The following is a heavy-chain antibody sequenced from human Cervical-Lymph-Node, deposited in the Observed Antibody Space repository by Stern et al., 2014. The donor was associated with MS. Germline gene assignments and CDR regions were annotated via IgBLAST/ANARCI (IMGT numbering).Heavy chain of an antibody. J-gene: IGHJ6*02. CDR1: GYTFSTYI. Sequence: QVQLVQSGAEVKNPGASVKVSCKASGYTFSTYILYWVRQAPGQSLEWIGWINAGNGDTKYSQHFQGRVAITRDTSANTVYMELSSLRSEDTAVYYCAEYYYAMDVWGQGTTVTVSS. V-gene: IGHV1-3*01. CDR3: AEYYYAMDV. CDR2: INAGNGDT.